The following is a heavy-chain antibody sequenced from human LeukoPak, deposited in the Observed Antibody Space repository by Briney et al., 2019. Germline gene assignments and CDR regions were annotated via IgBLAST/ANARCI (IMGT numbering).Heavy chain of an antibody. CDR3: ARGEYSSSWLVDY. V-gene: IGHV3-30*04. J-gene: IGHJ4*02. D-gene: IGHD6-13*01. Sequence: QPGGSLRLSCAASGFTFSTYAMHWVRQAPGKGLEWVAIISYDEKNEYYADSVKGRFTISRDNSKNTLYVQMNRLRPEDTAVYYCARGEYSSSWLVDYWGQGTLVTVSS. CDR1: GFTFSTYA. CDR2: ISYDEKNE.